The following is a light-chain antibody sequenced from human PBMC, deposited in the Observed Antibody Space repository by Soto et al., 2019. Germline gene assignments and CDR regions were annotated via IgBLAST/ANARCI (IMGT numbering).Light chain of an antibody. V-gene: IGLV2-11*01. CDR1: SSDVGGYNY. Sequence: QPVLTQPRSVSGSPGQSVTISCTGTSSDVGGYNYVSWYQQHPGKAPKLMIYDVSKRPSGVPDRFSGSKSGNTASLTISGLQAEDEADYYCCSYAGSYTFEVFGTGTKVTV. CDR3: CSYAGSYTFEV. CDR2: DVS. J-gene: IGLJ1*01.